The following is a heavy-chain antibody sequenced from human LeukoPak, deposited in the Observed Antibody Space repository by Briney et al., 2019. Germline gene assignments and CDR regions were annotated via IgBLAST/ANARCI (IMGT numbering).Heavy chain of an antibody. CDR3: ARAAGWFDP. CDR2: ISSSSNNI. CDR1: GFTFSDYY. J-gene: IGHJ5*02. V-gene: IGHV3-11*01. Sequence: MSGGPLRLSCAASGFTFSDYYMTWIRQAPGKGLEWVSYISSSSNNIHYANSVRGRFTISRDNAKNSVYLQMNSLRAEDTAIYYCARAAGWFDPWGQGTLVTVSS.